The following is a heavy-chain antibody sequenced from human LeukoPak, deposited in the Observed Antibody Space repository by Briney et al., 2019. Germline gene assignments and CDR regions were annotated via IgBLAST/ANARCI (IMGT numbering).Heavy chain of an antibody. CDR2: ISSSGSTI. D-gene: IGHD3-22*01. Sequence: QPGGSLRLSCAASGFTFSSYEMNWVRQAPGKGLEWVSYISSSGSTIYYADSLKGRFTISRDNAKNSLYLQMNSLRAEDTAVYYCARPNSGTHDDYYDSSGSDYWGQGTLVTVSS. CDR1: GFTFSSYE. CDR3: ARPNSGTHDDYYDSSGSDY. J-gene: IGHJ4*02. V-gene: IGHV3-48*03.